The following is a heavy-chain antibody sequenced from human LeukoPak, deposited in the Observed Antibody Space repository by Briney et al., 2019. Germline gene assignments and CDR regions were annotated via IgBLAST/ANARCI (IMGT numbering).Heavy chain of an antibody. CDR1: GFTFSSYY. Sequence: GGSLRLSCAAPGFTFSSYYMHWVRQAPGKGLVWVSRISTDGSDTIYADSVKGRFTISRDNAKNTLYLQMNSLRAEDTAVYYCTRESFTGCGSYAYWGQGTLVTVSS. J-gene: IGHJ4*02. CDR3: TRESFTGCGSYAY. CDR2: ISTDGSDT. V-gene: IGHV3-74*01. D-gene: IGHD1-26*01.